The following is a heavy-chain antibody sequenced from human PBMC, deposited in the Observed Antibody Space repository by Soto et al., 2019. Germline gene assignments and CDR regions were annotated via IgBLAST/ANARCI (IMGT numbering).Heavy chain of an antibody. Sequence: QVQLQESGPGLVKPSQTLSLTCTVSGGSISSGGYYWSWIRQHPGKGLEWIGYIYYSGSTYYNPALRSRGTISVDTSKNQFSLKLSSVTAAHTAVYYCARGNYDILTGYYPFFGYWGQGTLVTVSS. CDR2: IYYSGST. CDR3: ARGNYDILTGYYPFFGY. D-gene: IGHD3-9*01. J-gene: IGHJ4*02. CDR1: GGSISSGGYY. V-gene: IGHV4-31*03.